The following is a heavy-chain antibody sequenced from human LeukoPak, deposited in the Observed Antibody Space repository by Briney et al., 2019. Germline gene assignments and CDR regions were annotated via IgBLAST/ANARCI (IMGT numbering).Heavy chain of an antibody. CDR3: ARAHGHVDY. Sequence: PGGSLRLSCAASGFTFSSNWMSWVRQAPGKGLEWVANIKEDGSEKYYVDSVKGRFTISRDNAKNSLYLQMNSLRAEDTAVYYCARAHGHVDYWGQGTLVTVSS. CDR1: GFTFSSNW. V-gene: IGHV3-7*04. J-gene: IGHJ4*02. CDR2: IKEDGSEK.